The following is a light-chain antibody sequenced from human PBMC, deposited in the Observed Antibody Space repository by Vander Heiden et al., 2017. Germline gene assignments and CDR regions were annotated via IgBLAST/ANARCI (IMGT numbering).Light chain of an antibody. CDR2: AAS. CDR3: EQSHSTLGT. J-gene: IGKJ3*01. V-gene: IGKV1-39*01. Sequence: DIHTTHSPSSLSASVGDRVTFTSRASQSISSYLNWYQQKPGKVPKLLLYAASSLLSGIPSRSSGSGSVTDFPLTISRLPTEDFATYYCEQSHSTLGTFGLGTSVDIK. CDR1: QSISSY.